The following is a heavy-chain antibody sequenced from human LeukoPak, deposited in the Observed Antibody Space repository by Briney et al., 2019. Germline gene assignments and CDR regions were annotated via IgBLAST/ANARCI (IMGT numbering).Heavy chain of an antibody. CDR2: ISYEGGTQ. J-gene: IGHJ4*02. Sequence: GGSLRLSCAAFVVTLSPYGMHWVRQAPGKGLEWVAVISYEGGTQHYADSVKGRFIISRDNPRNTLYLQMNSLRAEDSAVYYCAKDLPENSGSYWGYFDYWGQGTLVTVSS. CDR3: AKDLPENSGSYWGYFDY. D-gene: IGHD3-10*01. CDR1: VVTLSPYG. V-gene: IGHV3-30*18.